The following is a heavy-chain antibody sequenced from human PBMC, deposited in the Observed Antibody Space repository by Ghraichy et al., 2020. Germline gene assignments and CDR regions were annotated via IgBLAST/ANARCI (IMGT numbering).Heavy chain of an antibody. CDR3: AGDKVDRAGSNGMDV. D-gene: IGHD3-22*01. Sequence: SQTLSLTCTVSGVSMSSYCWSWIRQSPGKGLEWIGYICDRGSTNYNPSLKSRVTISEDTSKDQFSLNLNSVTAADKAVYYCAGDKVDRAGSNGMDVWGQGTIVTVSS. J-gene: IGHJ6*02. CDR1: GVSMSSYC. CDR2: ICDRGST. V-gene: IGHV4-59*01.